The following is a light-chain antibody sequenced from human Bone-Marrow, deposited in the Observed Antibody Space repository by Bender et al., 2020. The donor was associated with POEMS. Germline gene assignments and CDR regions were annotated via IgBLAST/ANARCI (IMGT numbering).Light chain of an antibody. CDR3: CSYVGSSTCV. V-gene: IGLV2-8*01. J-gene: IGLJ3*02. Sequence: QSALTQPPSASGSPGQSVTISCTGTSSDIGAYNYVSWYQQHPGKAPRLLIYEVSTRPSGVPDRFSGSKSGNTASLTISGLQAEDEADYHCCSYVGSSTCVFGGGTKLTVL. CDR1: SSDIGAYNY. CDR2: EVS.